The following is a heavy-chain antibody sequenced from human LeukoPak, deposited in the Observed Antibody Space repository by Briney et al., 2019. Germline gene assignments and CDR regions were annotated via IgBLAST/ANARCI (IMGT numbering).Heavy chain of an antibody. CDR3: ARHYYDSSGYYSGRPYYFDY. CDR1: GGSISSSSCF. D-gene: IGHD3-22*01. J-gene: IGHJ4*02. Sequence: PSETLSLTCTVSGGSISSSSCFWGWIRQPPGKGLEWIGSIYYSGSTYYNPSLKSRVTISVDTSKNQFSLKLSPVTAADTAVYYCARHYYDSSGYYSGRPYYFDYWGQGTLVTVSS. CDR2: IYYSGST. V-gene: IGHV4-39*01.